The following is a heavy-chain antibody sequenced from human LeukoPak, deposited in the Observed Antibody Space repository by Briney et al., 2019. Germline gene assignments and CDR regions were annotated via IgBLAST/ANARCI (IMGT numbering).Heavy chain of an antibody. CDR2: INHSGSI. J-gene: IGHJ4*02. D-gene: IGHD4-11*01. V-gene: IGHV4-34*01. Sequence: PSETLSLTCAVYGGSLSNYYWSWIRQPPGKGLEWIGEINHSGSINHNPSLKSRVTISIDTSKNQFSLKLTSVTAADTAVYYCAKVYSHGPKDDFWGQGTLVTVSS. CDR3: AKVYSHGPKDDF. CDR1: GGSLSNYY.